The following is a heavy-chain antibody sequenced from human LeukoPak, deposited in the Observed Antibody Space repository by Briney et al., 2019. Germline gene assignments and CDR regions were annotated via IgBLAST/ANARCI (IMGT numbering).Heavy chain of an antibody. CDR2: INWNGGST. V-gene: IGHV3-20*04. CDR1: GFTFDDYG. Sequence: GGSLRLSCAASGFTFDDYGMSWVRQAPGKGLEWVSGINWNGGSTGYADSVKGRFTISRDNVKNSLYLQMNSLRAEDTALYYCARSGGSGSYYKPFDYWGQGTLVTVSS. D-gene: IGHD3-10*01. CDR3: ARSGGSGSYYKPFDY. J-gene: IGHJ4*02.